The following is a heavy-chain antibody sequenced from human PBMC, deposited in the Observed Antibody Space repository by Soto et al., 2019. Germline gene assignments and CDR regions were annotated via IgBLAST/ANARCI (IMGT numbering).Heavy chain of an antibody. CDR2: IYPGDSDT. V-gene: IGHV5-51*01. D-gene: IGHD3-10*01. J-gene: IGHJ6*02. CDR1: GYSFTSYW. Sequence: PGESLKSSCKGSGYSFTSYWIGWVRQMPGKGLEWMGIIYPGDSDTRYSPSFQGQVTISADKSISTAYLQWSSLKASDTAMYYCARRQRMVRDLRIRGGRDVWGQVSTVTVS. CDR3: ARRQRMVRDLRIRGGRDV.